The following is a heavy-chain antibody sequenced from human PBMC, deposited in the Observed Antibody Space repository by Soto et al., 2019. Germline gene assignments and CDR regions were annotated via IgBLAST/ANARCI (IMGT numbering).Heavy chain of an antibody. CDR3: ARDDGYISEIGELFTFDY. J-gene: IGHJ4*02. V-gene: IGHV3-23*01. CDR1: GFTFSSYT. D-gene: IGHD3-10*01. Sequence: GGSLRLSCAASGFTFSSYTMSWVRQTPGMGLEWVSAIGGSGGTTYYADSVKGRFTISRDNSKNTLYLQMNSLRAEDTAVYYCARDDGYISEIGELFTFDYWGQGTLLTVSS. CDR2: IGGSGGTT.